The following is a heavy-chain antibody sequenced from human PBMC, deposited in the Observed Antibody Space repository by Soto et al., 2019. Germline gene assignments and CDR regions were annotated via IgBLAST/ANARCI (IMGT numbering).Heavy chain of an antibody. V-gene: IGHV3-23*01. Sequence: PGGSLRLSCAASGFTFSSYAMSWVRQAPGKGLEWVSAISGSGGSTYYADSVKGRFTISRDNSKNTLYLQMNSLRAEDTAVYYCARVQAFTIFGVVTVNDYWGQGTLVTVSS. J-gene: IGHJ4*02. D-gene: IGHD3-3*01. CDR1: GFTFSSYA. CDR2: ISGSGGST. CDR3: ARVQAFTIFGVVTVNDY.